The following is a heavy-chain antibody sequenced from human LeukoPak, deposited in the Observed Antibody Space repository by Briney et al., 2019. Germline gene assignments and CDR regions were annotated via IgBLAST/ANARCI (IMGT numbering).Heavy chain of an antibody. D-gene: IGHD2-2*01. Sequence: GGSLRLSCAASGFTFSSYEMNWVRQAPGKGLEWVSYISSSGTIIYYADSVKGRFTISRDNAKNSLYLQMNSLRAEDTAAYYCARRYCSSTSCLIDYWGQGTLVTVSS. CDR1: GFTFSSYE. V-gene: IGHV3-48*03. CDR2: ISSSGTII. J-gene: IGHJ4*02. CDR3: ARRYCSSTSCLIDY.